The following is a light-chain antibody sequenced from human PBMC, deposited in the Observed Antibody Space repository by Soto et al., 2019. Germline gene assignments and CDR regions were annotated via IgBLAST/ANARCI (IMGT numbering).Light chain of an antibody. J-gene: IGLJ2*01. V-gene: IGLV6-57*04. CDR1: SGSIASRY. Sequence: NFMLTQPHSVSGSPGKTVTISCTRSSGSIASRYVQWYQQRPGSAPTTVIYQDIRRPSGVPDRFSGSIDTSSNSASLDISGLKTEDEADYYCQSYDTSNHVVFGGGTKLTVL. CDR3: QSYDTSNHVV. CDR2: QDI.